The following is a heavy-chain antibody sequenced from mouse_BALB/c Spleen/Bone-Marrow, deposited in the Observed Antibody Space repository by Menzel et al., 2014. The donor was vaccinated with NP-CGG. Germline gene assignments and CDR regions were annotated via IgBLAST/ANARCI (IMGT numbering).Heavy chain of an antibody. V-gene: IGHV5-6*01. CDR1: GFTFSTYG. CDR3: ARQGGYFDY. J-gene: IGHJ2*01. CDR2: ISSGGSYT. Sequence: EVKLVESGGDLVKPGGSLKLSCAASGFTFSTYGMSLVRQTPDKRLEWVATISSGGSYTYYPDSVKGRFTISRDNAKTTLYLQMSSLKSEDTAMYYGARQGGYFDYWGQGTPLTVSS.